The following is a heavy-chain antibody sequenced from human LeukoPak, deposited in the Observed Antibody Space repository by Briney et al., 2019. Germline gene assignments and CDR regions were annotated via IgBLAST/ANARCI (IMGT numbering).Heavy chain of an antibody. J-gene: IGHJ4*02. CDR1: GGSLHRSF. CDR3: GRRPAVDGPIDN. D-gene: IGHD3/OR15-3a*01. V-gene: IGHV4-59*01. Sequence: SETLSLTCVVSGGSLHRSFWTWVRQPPGKGLEWIGRIYSSGTTDYSPSLKSRLTISIDTSKNQFSLRLASETAADTAVYYCGRRPAVDGPIDNWGQGILVAVSS. CDR2: IYSSGTT.